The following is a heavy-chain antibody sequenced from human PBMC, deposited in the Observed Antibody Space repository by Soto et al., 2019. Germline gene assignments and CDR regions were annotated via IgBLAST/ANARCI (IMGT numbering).Heavy chain of an antibody. V-gene: IGHV3-23*01. J-gene: IGHJ4*02. CDR1: GFTFTKYA. D-gene: IGHD2-2*01. Sequence: EVQLLESGGDLVQPGGSLRLSCAASGFTFTKYAMTWVRQAPGKGLEWVSSISKSGGDTYYADSVKGRFTISRDKSKNTLYLQMNGLRAEDTALYFCAKDTYSSSWYFWGQGTLVTVSS. CDR3: AKDTYSSSWYF. CDR2: ISKSGGDT.